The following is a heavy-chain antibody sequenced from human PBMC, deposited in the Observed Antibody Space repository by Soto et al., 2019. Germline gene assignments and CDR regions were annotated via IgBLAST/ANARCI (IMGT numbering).Heavy chain of an antibody. D-gene: IGHD2-21*02. V-gene: IGHV4-30-4*01. CDR1: GASIRSTDYY. Sequence: PSETLSLTCTVSGASIRSTDYYWSWIRQAPGKGLEWIGYVYYTGSTYYNPSLMGRLTISVDTSKNQFSLKLTSLTAAETAVYYCVRTAREGAVAPHWFDRWGQGTQVTVSS. J-gene: IGHJ5*02. CDR3: VRTAREGAVAPHWFDR. CDR2: VYYTGST.